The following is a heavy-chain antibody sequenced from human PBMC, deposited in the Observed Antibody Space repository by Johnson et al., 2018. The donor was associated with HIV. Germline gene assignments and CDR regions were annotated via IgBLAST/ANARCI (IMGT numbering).Heavy chain of an antibody. V-gene: IGHV3-30*19. D-gene: IGHD3-10*01. CDR1: GFTFSSYG. Sequence: QVQLVESGGGVVQPGGSLRLSCAASGFTFSSYGMHWVRQAPGKGLEWVAVISYDGSNKYYADSVKGRFTISRDNSKNTLYLQLNSLRAEDTALYYCARVHRVGGMSNAFDIWGQGTMVTVSS. J-gene: IGHJ3*02. CDR3: ARVHRVGGMSNAFDI. CDR2: ISYDGSNK.